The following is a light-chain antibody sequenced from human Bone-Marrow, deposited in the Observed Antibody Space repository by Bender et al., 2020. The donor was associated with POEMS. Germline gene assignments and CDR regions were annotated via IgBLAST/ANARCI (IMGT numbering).Light chain of an antibody. CDR3: CSYLGSSTYV. CDR2: EVS. Sequence: QSALTQPASVSGSPGQSITLSCTGTSSDIGTYDLVSWYQQHPGKAPKLIIYEVSRRPSGVSDRFSGSKSGNTASLTISGLQAGDEADYHCCSYLGSSTYVFGTGTKVTVL. J-gene: IGLJ1*01. V-gene: IGLV2-23*02. CDR1: SSDIGTYDL.